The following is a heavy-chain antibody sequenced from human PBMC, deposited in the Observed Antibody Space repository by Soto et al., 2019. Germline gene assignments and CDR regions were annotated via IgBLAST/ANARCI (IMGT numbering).Heavy chain of an antibody. CDR3: ARVPIVGATTDTHFDY. CDR2: INPSGGST. Sequence: QVQLVQSGAEVKKPGASVKVSCKASGYTFTSYYMHWVRQAPGQGLEWMGIINPSGGSTSYAQKFQGRVTMTRDTSTSTVYMELSSLRSEDTAVYYCARVPIVGATTDTHFDYWGQGTLVTVSS. D-gene: IGHD1-26*01. CDR1: GYTFTSYY. V-gene: IGHV1-46*01. J-gene: IGHJ4*02.